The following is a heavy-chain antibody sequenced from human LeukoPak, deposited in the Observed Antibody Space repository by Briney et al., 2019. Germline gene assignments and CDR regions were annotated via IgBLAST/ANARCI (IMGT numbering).Heavy chain of an antibody. CDR1: GFPFSSYW. CDR3: AKDRVVGATTLYYFDY. J-gene: IGHJ4*02. CDR2: IKQDGSKK. D-gene: IGHD1-26*01. V-gene: IGHV3-7*03. Sequence: PGGSLRLSCVASGFPFSSYWMTWVRQAPGKGLEWVANIKQDGSKKSYVDSVKGRFTISRDNAKNSLYLQMYSLRAEDTAVYYCAKDRVVGATTLYYFDYWGQGTLVTVSS.